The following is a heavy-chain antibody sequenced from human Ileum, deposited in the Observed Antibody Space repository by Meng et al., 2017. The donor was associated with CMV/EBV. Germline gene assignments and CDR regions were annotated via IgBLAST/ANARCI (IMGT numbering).Heavy chain of an antibody. J-gene: IGHJ5*02. CDR3: ARERTRYCSTTTCLYNWFDP. D-gene: IGHD2-2*01. V-gene: IGHV1-18*01. Sequence: FSNYGVTWVRQAPGQGLEWMGWISCYNDNTLYAQKLHGRVTMTTDTSTSTAYMELRSLTPDDTAVYYCARERTRYCSTTTCLYNWFDPWGQGTLVTVSS. CDR1: FSNYG. CDR2: ISCYNDNT.